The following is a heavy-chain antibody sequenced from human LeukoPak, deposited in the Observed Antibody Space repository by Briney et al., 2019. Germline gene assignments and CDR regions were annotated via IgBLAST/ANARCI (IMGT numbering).Heavy chain of an antibody. CDR1: GSTFTSYW. Sequence: SGGSLQISRQSSGSTFTSYWIGGVRQMPGKGLEGMGIIYPGDSDTRYSPSFQGPVTISPDKSISTPYLPWSSLKASDTAMYYSARHKEGGYNGLDHWGQGTLVTVSS. D-gene: IGHD5-24*01. CDR2: IYPGDSDT. V-gene: IGHV5-51*01. CDR3: ARHKEGGYNGLDH. J-gene: IGHJ4*02.